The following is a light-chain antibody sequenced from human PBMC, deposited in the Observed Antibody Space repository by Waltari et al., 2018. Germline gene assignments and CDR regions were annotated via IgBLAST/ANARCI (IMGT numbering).Light chain of an antibody. CDR3: QTWGRDILVV. Sequence: QLVLTQSPSVSASLAASVTPTCTLSSGHSSSAIARRQVQPAKGPRSLMKINRDGSHRKGDGIPDRFSGSGSGAERYLTISSLQSEDEADYYCQTWGRDILVVFGGGTKLTVL. J-gene: IGLJ2*01. V-gene: IGLV4-69*01. CDR1: SGHSSSA. CDR2: INRDGSH.